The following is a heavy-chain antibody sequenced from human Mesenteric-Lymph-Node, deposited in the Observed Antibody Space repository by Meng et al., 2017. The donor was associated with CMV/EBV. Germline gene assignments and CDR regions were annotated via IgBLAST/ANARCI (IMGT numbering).Heavy chain of an antibody. CDR2: MNPSSGNT. Sequence: FTTYDFNWVRQATGQGLEWGGWMNPSSGNTGYAQKFQGRVNMTRNISISTAYMELSSLRSEDTAVYYCARGYYDVLTGYYSLYYFDYWGQGTLVTVSS. J-gene: IGHJ4*02. CDR1: FTTYD. D-gene: IGHD3-9*01. CDR3: ARGYYDVLTGYYSLYYFDY. V-gene: IGHV1-8*01.